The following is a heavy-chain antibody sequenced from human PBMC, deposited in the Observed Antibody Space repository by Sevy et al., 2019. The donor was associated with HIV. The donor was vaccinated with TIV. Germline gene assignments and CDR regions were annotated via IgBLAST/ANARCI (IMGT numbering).Heavy chain of an antibody. CDR3: ATTKDYYDSSGYPFDH. CDR2: VTVYNGNP. J-gene: IGHJ4*02. CDR1: GDTFTSYG. D-gene: IGHD3-22*01. V-gene: IGHV1-18*01. Sequence: ASVKVSCKASGDTFTSYGISWVRQAPGQGLEWMGWVTVYNGNPNYALKFQDRLILTTDTSTSTAYMELRSLRSDDTAVYFCATTKDYYDSSGYPFDHWGQGALVTVSS.